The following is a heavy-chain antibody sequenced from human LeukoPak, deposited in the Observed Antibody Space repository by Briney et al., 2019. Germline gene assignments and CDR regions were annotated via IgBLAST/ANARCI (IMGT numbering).Heavy chain of an antibody. V-gene: IGHV4-39*01. CDR1: VGSINSTNHY. Sequence: SETLSLTCTVSVGSINSTNHYWGWIRQPPGKGLEWIGTMYYSGSTYYNPSLKSRVTISVDTSKNQFSLKLSSVTAADTAIYYCARQVTSSRRTPFDYWGQGTLVTVSS. J-gene: IGHJ4*02. CDR2: MYYSGST. CDR3: ARQVTSSRRTPFDY. D-gene: IGHD6-13*01.